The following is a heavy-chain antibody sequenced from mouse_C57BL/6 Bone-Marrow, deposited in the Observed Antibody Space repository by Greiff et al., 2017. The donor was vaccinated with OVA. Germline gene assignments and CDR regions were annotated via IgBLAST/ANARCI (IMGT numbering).Heavy chain of an antibody. Sequence: QVHVKQPGAELVMPGASVKLSCKASGYTFTSYWMHWVKQRPGQGLEWIGAIDPSDSYTNYNQKFKGKSTLTVDKSSNTAYMQLSSLTSGDSAVYYCARRDYDSHWYFDVWGTGTTVTVSS. CDR3: ARRDYDSHWYFDV. J-gene: IGHJ1*03. D-gene: IGHD2-4*01. CDR1: GYTFTSYW. CDR2: IDPSDSYT. V-gene: IGHV1-69*01.